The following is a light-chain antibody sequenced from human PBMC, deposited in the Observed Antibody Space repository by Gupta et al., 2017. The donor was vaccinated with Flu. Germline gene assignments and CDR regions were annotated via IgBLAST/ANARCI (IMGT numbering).Light chain of an antibody. J-gene: IGLJ1*01. Sequence: VSAAPGQRVTISCSGGASNMRNNYVSWYQHIPGEAPKLLIYQNNVRPSGIPDRFSASKSGTSATLAISGLQSGDEADDYCEEWDNSMSVVVFGTGTKVTGL. CDR3: EEWDNSMSVVV. CDR2: QNN. V-gene: IGLV1-51*01. CDR1: ASNMRNNY.